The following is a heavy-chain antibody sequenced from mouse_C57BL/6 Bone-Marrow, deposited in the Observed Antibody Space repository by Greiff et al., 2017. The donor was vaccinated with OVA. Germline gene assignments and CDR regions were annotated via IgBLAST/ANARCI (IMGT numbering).Heavy chain of an antibody. CDR2: IDPETGGT. CDR1: GYTFTDYE. V-gene: IGHV1-15*01. CDR3: TRKGDPYWYFDV. J-gene: IGHJ1*03. Sequence: QVQLQQSGAELVRPGASVTLSCKASGYTFTDYEMHWVKQTPVHGLEWIGAIDPETGGTAYNQKFKGKAILTADKSSSTAYMELRSLTSEDSAGYYCTRKGDPYWYFDVWGTGTTVTVSS.